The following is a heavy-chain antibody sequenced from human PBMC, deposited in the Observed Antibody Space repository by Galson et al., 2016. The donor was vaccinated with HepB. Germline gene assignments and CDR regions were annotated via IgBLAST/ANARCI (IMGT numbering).Heavy chain of an antibody. CDR2: ITWDGGDS. D-gene: IGHD1-26*01. Sequence: SLRLSCATSGFTFDDYAMHWVRQAPGKGLEWVSLITWDGGDSYYADSVKGRFTISRDNNKNSLYLQMNSLRVEDIALYYCVKGMGRHWSQGTLVTVSS. V-gene: IGHV3-43D*03. J-gene: IGHJ4*02. CDR1: GFTFDDYA. CDR3: VKGMGRH.